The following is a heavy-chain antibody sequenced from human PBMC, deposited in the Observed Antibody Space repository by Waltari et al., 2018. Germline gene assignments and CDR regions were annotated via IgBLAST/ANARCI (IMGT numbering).Heavy chain of an antibody. J-gene: IGHJ5*02. V-gene: IGHV4-39*07. CDR2: TYYRAST. CDR1: GGSIRSSSDY. D-gene: IGHD1-26*01. Sequence: LKLQESVPRLVNASETLSRTATVSGGSIRSSSDYSVGILQPPWKGLERIGSTYYRASTYYNPSRKSRVNISVDTTKNQLSLKLSSVTAADTAVYCCASLGEYSGSYSNWLDPWGKGTLVTVSS. CDR3: ASLGEYSGSYSNWLDP.